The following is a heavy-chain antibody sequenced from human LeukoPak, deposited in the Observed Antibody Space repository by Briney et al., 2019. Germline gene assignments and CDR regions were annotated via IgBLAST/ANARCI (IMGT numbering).Heavy chain of an antibody. D-gene: IGHD5-12*01. V-gene: IGHV3-7*01. J-gene: IGHJ4*02. CDR3: VRDGGVSGYDLLDY. Sequence: GGSLRLSCAASGFTFSHYWMTWVRQAPGKGVEWVAQINQYASASYYMASVKSRFTISRDNATNSVFLQMNSLRAEDTAVYYCVRDGGVSGYDLLDYWGQGTLVTVSS. CDR2: INQYASAS. CDR1: GFTFSHYW.